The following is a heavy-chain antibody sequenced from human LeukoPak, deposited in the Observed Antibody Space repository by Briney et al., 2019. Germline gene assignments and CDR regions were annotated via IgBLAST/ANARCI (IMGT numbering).Heavy chain of an antibody. CDR3: ARGYCSSTSCYSTAIDY. V-gene: IGHV3-64*01. CDR1: GFTFNSYA. CDR2: ISSNGGST. D-gene: IGHD2-2*01. J-gene: IGHJ4*02. Sequence: GGSLRLSCAASGFTFNSYAMHWVRQAPGKGLEYVSAISSNGGSTYYANSVKGRFTISRDNSKNTLYLQMGSLRAEDMAVYYCARGYCSSTSCYSTAIDYWGQGTLVTVFS.